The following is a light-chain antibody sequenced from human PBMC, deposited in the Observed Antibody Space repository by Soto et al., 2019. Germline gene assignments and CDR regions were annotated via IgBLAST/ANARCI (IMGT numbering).Light chain of an antibody. CDR3: QSYDSSLSVVV. CDR1: SSNIGAGYD. V-gene: IGLV1-40*01. J-gene: IGLJ2*01. CDR2: GDT. Sequence: QSVLTQPPSVSGAPGQRVIISCTGSSSNIGAGYDVKWYQQLPGTAPKLLIYGDTNRPSGVPDRFSGSKSGTSDSLAITGLQTEDEADYYCQSYDSSLSVVVFGGGTKVTVL.